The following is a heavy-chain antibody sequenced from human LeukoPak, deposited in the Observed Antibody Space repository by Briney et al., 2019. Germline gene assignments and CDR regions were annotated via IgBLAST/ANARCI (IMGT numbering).Heavy chain of an antibody. CDR1: GGSISSYY. Sequence: SETLSLTCTVSGGSISSYYWSWIRQPPGKGLQWIGYIYYSGSTNYNPSLKSRVTISVDTSKNQFSLKLSSVTAADTAVYYCARETTYYYDSSGYYYGRYFDYWGQGTLVTVSS. D-gene: IGHD3-22*01. CDR3: ARETTYYYDSSGYYYGRYFDY. V-gene: IGHV4-59*01. J-gene: IGHJ4*02. CDR2: IYYSGST.